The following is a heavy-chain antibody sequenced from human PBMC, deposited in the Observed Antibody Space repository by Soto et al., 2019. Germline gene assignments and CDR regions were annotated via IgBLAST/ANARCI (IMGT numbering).Heavy chain of an antibody. V-gene: IGHV3-21*01. J-gene: IGHJ5*02. CDR3: ARDRLTYYDILTGYSPFDP. CDR1: GFTFSSYS. Sequence: GGSLRLSCAASGFTFSSYSMNWVRQAPGKGLEWVSSISSSSSYIYYADSVKGRFTISRDNAKNSLYLQMNSLRAEDTAVYYCARDRLTYYDILTGYSPFDPWGQGTLVTVSS. D-gene: IGHD3-9*01. CDR2: ISSSSSYI.